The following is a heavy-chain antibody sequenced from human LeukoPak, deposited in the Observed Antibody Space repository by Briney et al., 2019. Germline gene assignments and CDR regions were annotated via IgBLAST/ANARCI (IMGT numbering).Heavy chain of an antibody. Sequence: GSLRLSCAASGFTFRSYGMSWVRQAPGKGLEWIGEINHSGSTNYNPSLKSRVTISLDTSKNQVSLNLTSVTAADTAIYYCHMVRGGGYFDYWGQGALVTVSS. V-gene: IGHV4-34*08. CDR2: INHSGST. CDR1: GFTFRSYG. J-gene: IGHJ4*02. D-gene: IGHD3-10*01. CDR3: HMVRGGGYFDY.